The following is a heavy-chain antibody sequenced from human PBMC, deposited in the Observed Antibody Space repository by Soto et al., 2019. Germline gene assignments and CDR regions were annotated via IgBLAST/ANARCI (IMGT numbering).Heavy chain of an antibody. Sequence: QVTLKESGPVLVKPTETLTLTCTVSGFSLSNTRMGVSWIRQPPGKALEWLAHIFSNDEKSYTTSLKSRLTISRDTSKSQVVLIMTNMDPVDTATYYCARAAMAVGNYYYYALDVWGQGTTVTVSS. CDR2: IFSNDEK. D-gene: IGHD6-19*01. V-gene: IGHV2-26*01. J-gene: IGHJ6*02. CDR3: ARAAMAVGNYYYYALDV. CDR1: GFSLSNTRMG.